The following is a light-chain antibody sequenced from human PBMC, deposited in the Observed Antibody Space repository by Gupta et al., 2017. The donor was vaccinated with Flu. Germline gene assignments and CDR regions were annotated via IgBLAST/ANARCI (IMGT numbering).Light chain of an antibody. J-gene: IGKJ2*01. Sequence: DIQMTQSPSTLSASVGDRVTITCRASQSISTWLAWYQQKPGKAPNLLIYKASSLGSGVPSRFSGSGSWTEFTLTISSLQPDDFATYYCQQYNSYSPSIFGQGTKLEIK. CDR3: QQYNSYSPSI. CDR2: KAS. CDR1: QSISTW. V-gene: IGKV1-5*03.